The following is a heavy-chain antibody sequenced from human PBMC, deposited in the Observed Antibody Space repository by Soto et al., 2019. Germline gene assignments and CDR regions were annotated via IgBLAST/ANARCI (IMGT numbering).Heavy chain of an antibody. V-gene: IGHV3-53*01. D-gene: IGHD2-8*01. CDR2: IYRDGST. Sequence: PGESQKISCAASGFIVSSKYMSWVRKAPGKGLEWVSVIYRDGSTYYADSVKGRFTISRDNSKNTLYLQMNSLRAEDTAVYYCARWWMCAPRFDPWGQGTLVTVSS. CDR1: GFIVSSKY. CDR3: ARWWMCAPRFDP. J-gene: IGHJ5*02.